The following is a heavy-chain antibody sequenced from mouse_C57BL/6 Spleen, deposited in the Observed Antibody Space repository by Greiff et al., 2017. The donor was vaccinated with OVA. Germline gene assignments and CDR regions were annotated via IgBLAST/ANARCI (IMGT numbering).Heavy chain of an antibody. CDR3: TRDKDYGSRTWGFSFAY. D-gene: IGHD1-1*01. J-gene: IGHJ3*01. CDR2: ISSGGDYI. CDR1: GFTFSSYA. Sequence: EVQLVESGEGLVKPGGSLKLSCAASGFTFSSYAMSWVRQTPEKRLEWVAYISSGGDYIYYADTVKGRFTISRDNARNTLYLQMSSLKSEDTAMYYCTRDKDYGSRTWGFSFAYWGQGTLVTVSA. V-gene: IGHV5-9-1*02.